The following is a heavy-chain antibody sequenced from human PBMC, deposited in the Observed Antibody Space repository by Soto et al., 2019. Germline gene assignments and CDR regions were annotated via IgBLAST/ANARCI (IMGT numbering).Heavy chain of an antibody. J-gene: IGHJ5*02. D-gene: IGHD3-22*01. CDR2: IYYSGST. CDR3: ARDNPRYYYDSSGYSGSWFDP. V-gene: IGHV4-31*03. Sequence: TLSLTCTVSGGSISSGGYYWSWIRQHPGKGLEWIGYIYYSGSTYYNPSLKSRVTISVDTSKNQFSLKLSSVTAADTAVYYCARDNPRYYYDSSGYSGSWFDPWGQGTLVTVSS. CDR1: GGSISSGGYY.